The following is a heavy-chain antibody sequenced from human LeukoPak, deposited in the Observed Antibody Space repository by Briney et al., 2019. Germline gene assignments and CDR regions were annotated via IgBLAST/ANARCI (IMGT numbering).Heavy chain of an antibody. CDR3: ARSRALGT. Sequence: GGSLRLSCTASGFTISSYEMNWVRQAPGKGLEWVSYISSSGTSIYYAASVKGRFTMSRDNAKNSLYLQMNNLRAGDTAVYYCARSRALGTWGQGTTVTVSS. CDR1: GFTISSYE. D-gene: IGHD3-16*01. J-gene: IGHJ3*01. V-gene: IGHV3-48*03. CDR2: ISSSGTSI.